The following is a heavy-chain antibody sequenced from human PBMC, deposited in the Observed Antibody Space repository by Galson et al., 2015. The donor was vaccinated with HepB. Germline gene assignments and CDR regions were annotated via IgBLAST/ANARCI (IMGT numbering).Heavy chain of an antibody. J-gene: IGHJ4*02. CDR2: IIPIFGTA. Sequence: SVKVSCKASGDSFSNFVISWVRQAPGQGLEWMGGIIPIFGTANSPQKFQGRLTITADESTSTAYMELSSLTSEDTAVYYCARKAGSPNSGNYYILDYWGQGTPVTVSS. V-gene: IGHV1-69*13. D-gene: IGHD3-10*01. CDR3: ARKAGSPNSGNYYILDY. CDR1: GDSFSNFV.